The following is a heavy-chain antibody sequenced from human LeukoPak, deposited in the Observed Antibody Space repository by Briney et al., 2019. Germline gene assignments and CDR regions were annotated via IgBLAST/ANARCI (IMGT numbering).Heavy chain of an antibody. CDR3: ARDRIAHYGSGSAVY. D-gene: IGHD3-10*01. CDR2: IKQDGSEK. J-gene: IGHJ4*02. Sequence: GGSLRLSCAASGFTFSSYWMSWVRQAPGKGLEWVANIKQDGSEKYYVDSVKGRFTISRDNAKNSLYLQMNSLRAEDTAVYYCARDRIAHYGSGSAVYWGQGTLVTVSS. CDR1: GFTFSSYW. V-gene: IGHV3-7*01.